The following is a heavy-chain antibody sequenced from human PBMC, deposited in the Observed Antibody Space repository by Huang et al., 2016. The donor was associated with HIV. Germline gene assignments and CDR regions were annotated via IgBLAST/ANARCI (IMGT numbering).Heavy chain of an antibody. CDR2: IRYDGSNK. J-gene: IGHJ3*02. V-gene: IGHV3-30*02. CDR1: GFTFSSYG. D-gene: IGHD3-10*01. CDR3: AKGSMANAFDI. Sequence: QVQLVESGGGVVQPGGSLRLSCAASGFTFSSYGMHWVRQAPGKGLEWVEFIRYDGSNKYYACSVRGRFTISRDNSKNTLYLQMNSLRAEDAAVYYCAKGSMANAFDIWGQGTMVTVSS.